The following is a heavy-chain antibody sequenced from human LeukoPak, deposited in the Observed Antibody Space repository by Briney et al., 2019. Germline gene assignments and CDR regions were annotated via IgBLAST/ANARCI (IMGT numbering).Heavy chain of an antibody. D-gene: IGHD1-14*01. J-gene: IGHJ4*02. CDR2: IIPIFGTA. CDR1: AGTFSSYA. CDR3: ARDLAYHGYFDY. V-gene: IGHV1-69*05. Sequence: ASVKVSCKASAGTFSSYAISWVRQAPGQGLEWMGGIIPIFGTANYAQKFQGRVTITTDESTSTAYMELSSLRSEDTAVYYCARDLAYHGYFDYWGQGTLVTVSS.